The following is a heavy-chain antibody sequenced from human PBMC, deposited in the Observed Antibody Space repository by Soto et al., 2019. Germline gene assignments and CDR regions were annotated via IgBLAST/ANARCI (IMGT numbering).Heavy chain of an antibody. D-gene: IGHD2-2*03. CDR1: GYSFSSYW. CDR3: ARHIPADGDCSSTPCYPIDY. J-gene: IGHJ4*02. CDR2: IYPGDSDT. V-gene: IGHV5-51*01. Sequence: GESLKISCEGSGYSFSSYWIGWVRQMPGKGLEWMGIIYPGDSDTRYSPSFLGQVTVSADKSISTAYLQWSSLKASDTAIYYCARHIPADGDCSSTPCYPIDYWGQGTLVTVSS.